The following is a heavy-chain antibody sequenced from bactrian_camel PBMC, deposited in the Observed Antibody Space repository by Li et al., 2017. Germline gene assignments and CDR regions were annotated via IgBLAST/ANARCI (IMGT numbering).Heavy chain of an antibody. CDR1: EDLAWRWC. CDR3: AASRFNPSPFTCLDYGEPGQVARNYEN. V-gene: IGHV3S55*01. J-gene: IGHJ4*01. D-gene: IGHD4*01. Sequence: HVQLVESGGGSVQAGGSLRLTCAASEDLAWRWCMAWFRQVPGKEREAVAGADIHGNTWYEDSVKGRVTISRDRAKKMMGLQMNSLKREDTAMYFCAASRFNPSPFTCLDYGEPGQVARNYENWGQGTQVTVS. CDR2: ADIHGNT.